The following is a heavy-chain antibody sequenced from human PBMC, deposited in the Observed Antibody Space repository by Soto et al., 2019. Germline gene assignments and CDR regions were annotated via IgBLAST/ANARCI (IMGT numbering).Heavy chain of an antibody. CDR3: AKDLVRAAAGTRYFDY. CDR1: GFTFSSYP. CDR2: ISGSGGST. J-gene: IGHJ4*02. V-gene: IGHV3-23*01. Sequence: PGGSLRLSCTASGFTFSSYPRSWVRQAPGKGLEWVSAISGSGGSTYYADSVKGRFTISRDNSKNTLYLQMNSLRAEDTAVYYCAKDLVRAAAGTRYFDYWGQGTLVTVSS. D-gene: IGHD6-13*01.